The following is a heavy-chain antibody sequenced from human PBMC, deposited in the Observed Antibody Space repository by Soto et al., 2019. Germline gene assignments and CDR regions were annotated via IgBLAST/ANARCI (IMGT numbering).Heavy chain of an antibody. D-gene: IGHD5-18*01. CDR3: ARDRYSYGYSDY. J-gene: IGHJ4*02. CDR1: GFTFSSYC. Sequence: GGSLSLSCAASGFTFSSYCMHWVRQAPGKGLVWVSSISSSSSYIYYADSVKGRFTISRDNAKNSLYLQMNSLRAEDTAVYYCARDRYSYGYSDYWGQGTLVTVSS. CDR2: ISSSSSYI. V-gene: IGHV3-21*01.